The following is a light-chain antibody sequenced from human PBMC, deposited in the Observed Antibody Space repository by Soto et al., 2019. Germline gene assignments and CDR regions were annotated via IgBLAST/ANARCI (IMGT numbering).Light chain of an antibody. J-gene: IGLJ2*01. V-gene: IGLV2-14*01. CDR3: SSYAGSNNLGV. CDR2: DVS. Sequence: QSVLTQPASVSASPGQSITISCTGTSSDVGGYNYVSWYQQHPGKAPKLMIFDVSNRPSGVSNRFSGSKSGNTASLTVSGLQAEDEADYYCSSYAGSNNLGVFGGGTKLTVL. CDR1: SSDVGGYNY.